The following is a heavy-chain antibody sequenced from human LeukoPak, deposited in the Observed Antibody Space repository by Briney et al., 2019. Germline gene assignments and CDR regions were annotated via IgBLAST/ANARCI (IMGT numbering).Heavy chain of an antibody. CDR2: VNPSGGST. CDR3: ARGKTMGGY. CDR1: GYTFIIYY. J-gene: IGHJ3*01. V-gene: IGHV1-46*01. D-gene: IGHD4/OR15-4a*01. Sequence: ASVKVSCKASGYTFIIYYIHWVRQAPGQGLEWMGTVNPSGGSTNYAQKFQGRITMTRDTSTSTVYMEMSSLRSEDTAVYYCARGKTMGGYWGQGTMVTVSS.